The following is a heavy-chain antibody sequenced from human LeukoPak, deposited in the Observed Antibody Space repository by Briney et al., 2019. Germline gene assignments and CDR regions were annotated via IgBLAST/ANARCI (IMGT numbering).Heavy chain of an antibody. CDR3: ARDYVYGYSYGFYYYYMDV. Sequence: SQTLSLTCTVSGGSISSGSYYWSWIRQPAGKGLEWIGRIYTSGSTNYNPSLKSRVTISVDTSKNQFSLKLSSVTAEDTGVYYCARDYVYGYSYGFYYYYMDVWGKGTTVTASS. J-gene: IGHJ6*03. D-gene: IGHD5-18*01. CDR1: GGSISSGSYY. CDR2: IYTSGST. V-gene: IGHV4-61*02.